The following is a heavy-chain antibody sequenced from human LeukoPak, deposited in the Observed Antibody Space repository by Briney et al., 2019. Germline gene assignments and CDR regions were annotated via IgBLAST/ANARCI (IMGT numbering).Heavy chain of an antibody. D-gene: IGHD3-22*01. V-gene: IGHV1-18*01. CDR3: ATHYYDSSGYYYVLYY. CDR2: IGAYNGNT. Sequence: ASVKVSCKASGYTFTSYGISWVRQAPGQGLEWMGWIGAYNGNTNYAQKLQGRVTMTTDTSTSTAYMELRSLRSDDTAVYYCATHYYDSSGYYYVLYYWGQGTLVTVSS. CDR1: GYTFTSYG. J-gene: IGHJ4*02.